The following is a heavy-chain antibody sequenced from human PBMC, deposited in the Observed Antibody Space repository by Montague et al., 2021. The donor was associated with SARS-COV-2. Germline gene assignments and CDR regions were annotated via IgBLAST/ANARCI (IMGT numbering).Heavy chain of an antibody. CDR3: ARSKLWFGELLLSDAFDI. D-gene: IGHD3-10*01. CDR1: GGSISSGGYC. Sequence: TLSLTCTVSGGSISSGGYCWSWIRQHPGKGLGWIGYIYYSGSTYYNPSLKSRVTISVDTSKNQFSLKLSSVTAADTAVYYCARSKLWFGELLLSDAFDIWGQGTMVTVSS. CDR2: IYYSGST. V-gene: IGHV4-31*03. J-gene: IGHJ3*02.